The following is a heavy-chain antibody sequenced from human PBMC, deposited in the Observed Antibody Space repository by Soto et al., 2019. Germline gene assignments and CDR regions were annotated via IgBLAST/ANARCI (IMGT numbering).Heavy chain of an antibody. CDR1: GFTFSSYA. CDR2: ISYDGSNK. CDR3: ARALAAAGPFDY. J-gene: IGHJ4*02. D-gene: IGHD6-13*01. V-gene: IGHV3-30-3*01. Sequence: QVQLVESGGGVVQPGRSLRLSCAASGFTFSSYAMHWVRQAPGKGLEWVAVISYDGSNKYYADSVKGRFTISRDNSKNTLYMQMNSLRAEDTAVYYCARALAAAGPFDYWGQGTLVTASS.